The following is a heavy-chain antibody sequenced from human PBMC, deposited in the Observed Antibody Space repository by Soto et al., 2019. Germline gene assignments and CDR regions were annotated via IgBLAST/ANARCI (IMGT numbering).Heavy chain of an antibody. D-gene: IGHD2-15*01. J-gene: IGHJ6*03. V-gene: IGHV1-18*01. CDR1: GYTFTSYG. CDR3: AREYWQEDIVVVVAATQYYYYYYMDV. Sequence: ASVKVSCKASGYTFTSYGISWVRQAPGQGLEWMGWISAYNGNTNYAQKLQGRVTMTTDTSTSTAYMELRSLRSDDTAVYYCAREYWQEDIVVVVAATQYYYYYYMDVWGKGTTVTVSS. CDR2: ISAYNGNT.